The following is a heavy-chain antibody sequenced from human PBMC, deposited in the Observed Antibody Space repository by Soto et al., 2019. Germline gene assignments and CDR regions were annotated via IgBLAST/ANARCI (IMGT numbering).Heavy chain of an antibody. J-gene: IGHJ6*02. V-gene: IGHV3-49*03. CDR2: IRSKAYGGTT. Sequence: GGSLRLSCTAPGFTFGGYAMSWFRQAPGKGLEWVGFIRSKAYGGTTEYAASVKGRVTISRDDSKRIAYLQMNSLKNEDTAVHYCTIVVGIFATTTYCYEIAFRAQRTSLPVS. CDR1: GFTFGGYA. CDR3: TIVVGIFATTTYCYEIAF. D-gene: IGHD5-12*01.